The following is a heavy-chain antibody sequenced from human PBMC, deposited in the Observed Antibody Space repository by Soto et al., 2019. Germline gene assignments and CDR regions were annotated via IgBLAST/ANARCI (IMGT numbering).Heavy chain of an antibody. CDR3: ASGGHSSPSEGANWFDP. V-gene: IGHV4-31*03. CDR2: LYYSGST. Sequence: SETLSLTCTVSGGSISSGGYYWSWIRQHPGKGLEWIAYLYYSGSTYYNPFLKSRVTISVDTSKNQFSLNLSSVTAADTAVYYCASGGHSSPSEGANWFDPWGQGTLVTVSS. D-gene: IGHD6-6*01. CDR1: GGSISSGGYY. J-gene: IGHJ5*02.